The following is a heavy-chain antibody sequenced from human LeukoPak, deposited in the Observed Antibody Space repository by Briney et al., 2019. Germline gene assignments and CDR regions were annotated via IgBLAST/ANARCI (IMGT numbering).Heavy chain of an antibody. V-gene: IGHV3-30-3*01. CDR1: GFTFSSYA. Sequence: PGRSLRLSCAASGFTFSSYAMHWVRQAPGKGLEWVAVISYDGSNKYYADSVKGRFTISRDNSKNTLYLQMNSLRAEDTAVYYCARAHDVLRYFDRFGYYGMDVWGQGTTVTVSS. J-gene: IGHJ6*02. CDR2: ISYDGSNK. CDR3: ARAHDVLRYFDRFGYYGMDV. D-gene: IGHD3-9*01.